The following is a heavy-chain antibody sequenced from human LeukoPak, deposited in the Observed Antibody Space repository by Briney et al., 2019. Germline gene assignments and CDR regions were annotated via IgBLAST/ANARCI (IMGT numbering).Heavy chain of an antibody. CDR1: GFIFDDVD. Sequence: GGSLRLSCVASGFIFDDVDLSWVRRVPGKGLEWVSAISGSGGSTYYADSVKGRSTISRDNSKNTLYLQMNSLRAEDTAVYYCAKDRRTYDSSGYYPRGDYWGQGTLVTVSS. CDR3: AKDRRTYDSSGYYPRGDY. CDR2: ISGSGGST. J-gene: IGHJ4*02. V-gene: IGHV3-23*01. D-gene: IGHD3-22*01.